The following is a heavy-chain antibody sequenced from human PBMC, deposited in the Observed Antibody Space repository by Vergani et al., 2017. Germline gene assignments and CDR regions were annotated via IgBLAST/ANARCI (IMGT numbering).Heavy chain of an antibody. J-gene: IGHJ4*02. CDR2: IYYSGST. D-gene: IGHD3-22*01. CDR3: ARQGAYYDSSEGGY. CDR1: GGSISSSSYY. Sequence: QLQLQESGPGLVKPSETLSLTCTVSGGSISSSSYYWGWIRQPPGKGLEWIGSIYYSGSTYYNPSLKSRITISVDTSKNQFSRKLSSVTAADTAVYYCARQGAYYDSSEGGYWGQGTLVTVSS. V-gene: IGHV4-39*01.